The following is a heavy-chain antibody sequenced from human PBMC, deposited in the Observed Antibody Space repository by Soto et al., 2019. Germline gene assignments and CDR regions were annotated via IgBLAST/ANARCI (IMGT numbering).Heavy chain of an antibody. CDR2: FDPEDGET. CDR1: GYTLTELS. Sequence: ASVKVSCKVSGYTLTELSMHWVRQAPGKGLEWMGGFDPEDGETIYAQKFQGRVTMTEDTSTDTAYMELSSLRSEDTAVYHCATWGAVTTYYGMDVWGQGTTVTVS. CDR3: ATWGAVTTYYGMDV. V-gene: IGHV1-24*01. D-gene: IGHD4-4*01. J-gene: IGHJ6*02.